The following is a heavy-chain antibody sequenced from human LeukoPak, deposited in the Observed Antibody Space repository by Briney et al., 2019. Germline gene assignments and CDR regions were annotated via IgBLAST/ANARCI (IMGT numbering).Heavy chain of an antibody. CDR1: GGSFSGYY. V-gene: IGHV4-34*01. D-gene: IGHD1-7*01. Sequence: SGTLSLTCAVYGGSFSGYYWSWIRQPPGKGLEWIGEINHSGSTNYNPSLKSRVTISVDTSKNQFSLKLSSVTAADTAVYYCARGHITGTISYWGQGTLVTVSS. CDR2: INHSGST. CDR3: ARGHITGTISY. J-gene: IGHJ4*02.